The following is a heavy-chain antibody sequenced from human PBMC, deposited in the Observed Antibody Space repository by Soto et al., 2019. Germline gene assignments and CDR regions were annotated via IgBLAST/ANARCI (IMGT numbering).Heavy chain of an antibody. CDR3: ARDGGYCSGGSCPTAYYYYGMDV. J-gene: IGHJ6*02. CDR2: ISAYNGNT. Sequence: QVQLVQSGAEVKKPGASVKVSCKASGYTFTSYGISCVRQAPGQGLEWMGWISAYNGNTNYAQKLQCRVTMTTDTTTSTAYMELRSLRSDATAVYYCARDGGYCSGGSCPTAYYYYGMDVWGQGTTVTVSS. V-gene: IGHV1-18*01. D-gene: IGHD2-15*01. CDR1: GYTFTSYG.